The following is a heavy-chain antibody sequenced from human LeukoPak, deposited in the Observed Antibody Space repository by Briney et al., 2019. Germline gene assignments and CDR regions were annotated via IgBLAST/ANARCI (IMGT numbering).Heavy chain of an antibody. J-gene: IGHJ3*02. CDR2: INSDGSST. CDR3: ARARFDI. V-gene: IGHV3-74*01. CDR1: GFTLRSYW. Sequence: GGSLRLSCGASGFTLRSYWLHSVRQGLGKGLWWVSRINSDGSSTSYAASVKGRFTISRDNAKNTLYLQMNSLRAEDTAVYYCARARFDIWGQGTMVTVSS.